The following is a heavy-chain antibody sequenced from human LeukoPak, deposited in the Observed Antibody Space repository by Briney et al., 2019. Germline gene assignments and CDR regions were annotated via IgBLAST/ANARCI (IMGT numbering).Heavy chain of an antibody. CDR2: ISGSGGST. J-gene: IGHJ4*02. V-gene: IGHV3-23*01. Sequence: PSGRSLRLSCAASGSTFSSYAMSWVRQAPGKGLEWVSAISGSGGSTYYADSVKGRFTISRDNSKNTLYLQMNSLRAEDTAVYYCAKCGIVGATNLDYWGQGTLVTVSS. CDR3: AKCGIVGATNLDY. CDR1: GSTFSSYA. D-gene: IGHD1-26*01.